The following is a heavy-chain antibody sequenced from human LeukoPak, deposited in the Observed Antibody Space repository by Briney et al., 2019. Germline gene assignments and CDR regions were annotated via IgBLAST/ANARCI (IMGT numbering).Heavy chain of an antibody. CDR2: ISYEGSCK. D-gene: IGHD3-10*01. V-gene: IGHV3-30*03. Sequence: GMSLRLSCAASGFNFSIYGMHWFRQAPGKGLEWVAVISYEGSCKYFAVSVKGRFTISRDNAKNSLYLQMNSLRAEDTAVYYCAGDSSTYGSGTEGDAFDIWGQGTMVTVSS. CDR1: GFNFSIYG. J-gene: IGHJ3*02. CDR3: AGDSSTYGSGTEGDAFDI.